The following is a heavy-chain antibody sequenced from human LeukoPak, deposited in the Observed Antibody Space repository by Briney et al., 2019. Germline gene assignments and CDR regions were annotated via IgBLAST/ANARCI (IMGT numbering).Heavy chain of an antibody. CDR3: ARDLNTAMVIEAYDY. Sequence: GASVKVSCKASGYTFTGYYMHWVRQAPGQGLEWMRWINPNSGGTNYAQKFQGRATMTRDTSISTAYMELSRLRSDDTAVYYCARDLNTAMVIEAYDYWGQGTLVTVSS. V-gene: IGHV1-2*02. J-gene: IGHJ4*02. CDR1: GYTFTGYY. CDR2: INPNSGGT. D-gene: IGHD5-18*01.